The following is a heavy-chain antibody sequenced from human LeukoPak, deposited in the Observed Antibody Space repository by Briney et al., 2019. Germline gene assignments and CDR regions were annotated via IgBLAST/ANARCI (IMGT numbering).Heavy chain of an antibody. D-gene: IGHD3-16*02. V-gene: IGHV3-30-3*01. CDR1: GFTFDDYV. CDR2: ISYDGSNK. J-gene: IGHJ4*02. CDR3: ARDDYDYVWGSYRSPLGY. Sequence: PGGSLRLSCAASGFTFDDYVMHWVRQAPGKGLEWVAVISYDGSNKYYADSVKGRFTISRDNSKNTLYLQMNSLRAEDTAVYYCARDDYDYVWGSYRSPLGYWGQGTLVTVSS.